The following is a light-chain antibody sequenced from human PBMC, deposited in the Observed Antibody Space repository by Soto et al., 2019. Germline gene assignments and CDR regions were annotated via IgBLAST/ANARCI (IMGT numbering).Light chain of an antibody. V-gene: IGKV3-20*01. CDR1: QSVGTY. CDR3: QQHVSIPLT. J-gene: IGKJ4*01. CDR2: GAS. Sequence: EIVLTQSPGTLSLSPGERATLSCRASQSVGTYLAWYQQKPGQAPRLLIYGASSRATGIPDRFSGSGSGTDVTLTISRLEPEDSAVYYCQQHVSIPLTLAGGTKVDIK.